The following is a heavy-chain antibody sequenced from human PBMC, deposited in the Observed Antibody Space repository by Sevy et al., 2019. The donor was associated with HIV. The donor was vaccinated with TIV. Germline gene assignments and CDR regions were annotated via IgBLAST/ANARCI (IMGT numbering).Heavy chain of an antibody. CDR2: ISDTSGYI. V-gene: IGHV3-21*06. CDR3: ARDAGSGWQKYFEQ. J-gene: IGHJ1*01. D-gene: IGHD6-19*01. Sequence: GGSLRLSCAASGVSLNTYSMNWVRQAPGKGLEWVSSISDTSGYIFYAASVKGRFTISRDNARNSLYLQMNSLRAEDTAVYYCARDAGSGWQKYFEQWGQGTLVTVSS. CDR1: GVSLNTYS.